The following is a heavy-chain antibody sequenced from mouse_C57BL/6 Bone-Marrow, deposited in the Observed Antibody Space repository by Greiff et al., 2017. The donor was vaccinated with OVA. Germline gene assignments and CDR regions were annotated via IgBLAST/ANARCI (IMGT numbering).Heavy chain of an antibody. CDR3: AGGDYGSTWFAY. CDR1: GFSLTSYG. CDR2: IWGGGST. J-gene: IGHJ3*01. Sequence: VRLVESGPGLVAPSQSLSITCTVSGFSLTSYGVDWVRQPPGKGLEWLGVIWGGGSTNYTSALMSRLSISKDNSKSQVFLKMNSLQTEDTAMYYCAGGDYGSTWFAYWGQGTLVTVSA. V-gene: IGHV2-9*01. D-gene: IGHD1-1*01.